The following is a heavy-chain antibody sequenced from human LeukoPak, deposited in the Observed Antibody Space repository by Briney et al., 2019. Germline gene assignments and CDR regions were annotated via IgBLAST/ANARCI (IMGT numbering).Heavy chain of an antibody. J-gene: IGHJ4*02. CDR2: ISGSGGST. CDR3: ARDRVRNLYYYSSGWFDY. D-gene: IGHD3-22*01. V-gene: IGHV3-23*01. CDR1: GFTFSSYA. Sequence: VGSLRLSCAASGFTFSSYAMSWVRQAPGKGLEWVSAISGSGGSTYYADSVKGRFTICRDSSKNRLYLQMKSLRAEDTAVYYCARDRVRNLYYYSSGWFDYWGQGTLVTVSS.